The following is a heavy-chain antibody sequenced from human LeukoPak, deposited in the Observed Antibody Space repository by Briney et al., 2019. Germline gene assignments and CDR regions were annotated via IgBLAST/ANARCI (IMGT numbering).Heavy chain of an antibody. J-gene: IGHJ4*02. CDR2: ISGSGGST. Sequence: GGSLRLSCAASGFTFSSYAMSWVRQASGKGLEWVSAISGSGGSTYYADSVKGRFTISRDNSKNTLYLQMNSLRAEDTAVYYCAKSPRIAAAIYYLDYWGQGTLVTVSS. CDR3: AKSPRIAAAIYYLDY. V-gene: IGHV3-23*01. D-gene: IGHD6-13*01. CDR1: GFTFSSYA.